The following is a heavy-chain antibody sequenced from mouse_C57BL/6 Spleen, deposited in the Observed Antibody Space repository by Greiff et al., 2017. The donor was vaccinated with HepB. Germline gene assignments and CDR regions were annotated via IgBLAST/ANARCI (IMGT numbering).Heavy chain of an antibody. J-gene: IGHJ4*01. V-gene: IGHV1-18*01. CDR2: INPNNGGT. D-gene: IGHD1-1*01. Sequence: DVQLQESGPELVKPGASVKIPCKASGYTFTDYNMDWVKQSHGKSLEWIGDINPNNGGTIYNQKFKGKATLTVDKSSSTAYMEFRSLTSEDTAVYYCARGATVVAKGGYAMDYWGQGTSVTVSS. CDR1: GYTFTDYN. CDR3: ARGATVVAKGGYAMDY.